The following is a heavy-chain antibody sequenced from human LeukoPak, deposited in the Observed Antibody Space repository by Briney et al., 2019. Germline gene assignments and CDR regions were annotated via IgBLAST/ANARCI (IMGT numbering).Heavy chain of an antibody. CDR2: ISSSSSYI. D-gene: IGHD7-27*01. V-gene: IGHV3-21*01. CDR1: GFIFSSYS. Sequence: GGSLRLSCAASGFIFSSYSMNWVRQAPGKGLEWVSSISSSSSYIYYADSVKGRFTISRDNAKNSLYLQMNSLRAEDTAVYYCARDPLSLWGYWGQGTLVTVSS. J-gene: IGHJ4*02. CDR3: ARDPLSLWGY.